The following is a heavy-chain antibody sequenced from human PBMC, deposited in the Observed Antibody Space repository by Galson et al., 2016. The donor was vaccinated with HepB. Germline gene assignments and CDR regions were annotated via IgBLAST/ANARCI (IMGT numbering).Heavy chain of an antibody. CDR2: ISGSGGTT. D-gene: IGHD5-12*01. CDR3: AKQRHTILATPTDN. CDR1: GFTFSTFA. V-gene: IGHV3-23*01. J-gene: IGHJ4*02. Sequence: SLRLSCAASGFTFSTFAMTWVRQAPGKGLEWVSTISGSGGTTFYADSVKGRFTISRDNSKNTLYLQMSSLRVEDTAVYYCAKQRHTILATPTDNWGQGTLVTVPS.